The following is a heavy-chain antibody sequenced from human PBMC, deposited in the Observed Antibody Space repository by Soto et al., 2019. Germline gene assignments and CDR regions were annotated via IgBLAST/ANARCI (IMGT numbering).Heavy chain of an antibody. J-gene: IGHJ4*02. Sequence: PGGSLRLSGAGSGCTFSSYAMSWVRQATGKGLEWVSAISGSGGSTYYADSVKGRFTISRDNSKNTLYLQMNSLRAEDTAVYYCAKEGYSSSWYYFDYWGQGTLVTVSS. CDR3: AKEGYSSSWYYFDY. D-gene: IGHD6-13*01. CDR2: ISGSGGST. CDR1: GCTFSSYA. V-gene: IGHV3-23*01.